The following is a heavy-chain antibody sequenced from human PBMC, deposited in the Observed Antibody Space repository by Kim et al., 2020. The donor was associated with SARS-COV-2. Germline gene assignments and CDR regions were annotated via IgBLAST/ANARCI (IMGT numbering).Heavy chain of an antibody. Sequence: ADSVEGRFTISRDNSKNTVYLQMNSLRAEDTAVYYCARETYSGSYYYFDYWGQGTLVTVSS. CDR3: ARETYSGSYYYFDY. D-gene: IGHD1-26*01. V-gene: IGHV3-30*01. J-gene: IGHJ4*02.